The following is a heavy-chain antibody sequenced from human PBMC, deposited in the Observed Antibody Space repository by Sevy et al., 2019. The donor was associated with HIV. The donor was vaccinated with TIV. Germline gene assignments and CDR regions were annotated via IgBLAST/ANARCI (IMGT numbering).Heavy chain of an antibody. D-gene: IGHD3-3*01. CDR2: IYHSGST. V-gene: IGHV4-38-2*01. CDR3: ARLSFPYDFWSGYSENYYYGMDV. J-gene: IGHJ6*02. CDR1: GYSINSGCY. Sequence: SETLSLTCAVSGYSINSGCYWGWIRQPPGKGLEWIVSIYHSGSTYYNPSLKSRVTISVDTSKNQFSLKLSSVTAADTAVYYCARLSFPYDFWSGYSENYYYGMDVWGQGTTVTVSS.